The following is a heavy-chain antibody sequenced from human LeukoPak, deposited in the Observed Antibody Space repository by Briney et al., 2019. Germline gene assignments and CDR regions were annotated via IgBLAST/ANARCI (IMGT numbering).Heavy chain of an antibody. D-gene: IGHD5-18*01. CDR1: GFTFSSYA. J-gene: IGHJ4*02. CDR3: AKDGGSYGY. CDR2: ISGCGGST. Sequence: GGSPRLSCAASGFTFSSYAMSWVRQAPGKGLEWVSAISGCGGSTYYADSVKGRFTSSRDNSKNTLYLQMNSLRAEDTAVYYCAKDGGSYGYWGQGTLVTVSS. V-gene: IGHV3-23*01.